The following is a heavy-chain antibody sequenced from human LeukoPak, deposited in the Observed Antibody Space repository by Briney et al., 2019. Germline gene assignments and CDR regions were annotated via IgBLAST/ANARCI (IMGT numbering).Heavy chain of an antibody. J-gene: IGHJ6*02. CDR2: ISAYNGNT. V-gene: IGHV1-18*01. CDR1: GYTFTSYG. D-gene: IGHD4-11*01. Sequence: ASVKVSCKASGYTFTSYGISWVRQAPGQGLEWMGWISAYNGNTNYAQKLQGRVTMTTDTSTSTAYMELRGLRSDDTAVYYCARVHDYSNYVGYYYYGMDVWGQGTTVTVSS. CDR3: ARVHDYSNYVGYYYYGMDV.